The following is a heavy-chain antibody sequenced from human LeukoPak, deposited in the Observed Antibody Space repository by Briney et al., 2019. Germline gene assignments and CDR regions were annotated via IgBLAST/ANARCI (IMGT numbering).Heavy chain of an antibody. V-gene: IGHV4-39*01. D-gene: IGHD3-10*01. J-gene: IGHJ5*02. CDR1: GGSISSSSYY. CDR2: IYYSGST. Sequence: SETLSLTCTVSGGSISSSSYYWGWIRQPPGKGLEWIGSIYYSGSTYYNPSLKSRVTISVDTSKNQFSLKLSSVTAADTAVYYCARHVYRAFGEPPNWFDPWGQGTLVTVSS. CDR3: ARHVYRAFGEPPNWFDP.